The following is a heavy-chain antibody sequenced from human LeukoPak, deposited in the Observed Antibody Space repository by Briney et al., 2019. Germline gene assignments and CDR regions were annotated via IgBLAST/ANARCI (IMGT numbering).Heavy chain of an antibody. V-gene: IGHV4-4*07. CDR3: ARWVVVVIRGGEFDY. D-gene: IGHD2-15*01. Sequence: SETLSLTCTVSGGSISSYYWSWIRQPAGKGLEWIGRIYTSGSTNYNPSLKSRVTISVDTSKNQFSLKLSSVTAADTAVYYCARWVVVVIRGGEFDYWGQGTLVTVSS. CDR2: IYTSGST. J-gene: IGHJ4*02. CDR1: GGSISSYY.